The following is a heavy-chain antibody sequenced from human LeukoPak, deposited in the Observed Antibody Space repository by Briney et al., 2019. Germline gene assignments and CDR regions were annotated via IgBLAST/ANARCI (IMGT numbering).Heavy chain of an antibody. V-gene: IGHV5-51*01. CDR2: IYPGDSDT. CDR3: ARLIGYCSGGSCDNRIDY. D-gene: IGHD2-15*01. Sequence: GESLKISCKGSGYSFTSYWIGWVRQMPGKGLEWMGIIYPGDSDTRYSASFQGQVTMSADKSISTADLQWSSLKASDTAMYYCARLIGYCSGGSCDNRIDYWGQGTLVTVSS. CDR1: GYSFTSYW. J-gene: IGHJ4*02.